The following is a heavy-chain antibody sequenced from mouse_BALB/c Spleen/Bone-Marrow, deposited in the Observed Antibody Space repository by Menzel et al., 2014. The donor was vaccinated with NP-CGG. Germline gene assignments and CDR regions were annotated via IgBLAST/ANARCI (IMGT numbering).Heavy chain of an antibody. CDR2: ISYSGNT. CDR3: ARYKTTATWFAY. D-gene: IGHD1-2*01. J-gene: IGHJ3*01. Sequence: EVQLVESGPSLVKPSQTLSLTCSVTGDSITSGYWNWIRKFPGNKLEYMGYISYSGNTYYNPSLKSRISITRDTSKNQYYLQLNSVTTEDTATYYCARYKTTATWFAYWGQGTLVTVSA. CDR1: GDSITSGY. V-gene: IGHV3-8*02.